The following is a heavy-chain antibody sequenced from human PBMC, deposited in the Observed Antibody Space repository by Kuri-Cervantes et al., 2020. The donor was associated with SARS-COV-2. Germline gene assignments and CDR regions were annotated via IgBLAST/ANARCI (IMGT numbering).Heavy chain of an antibody. CDR2: IIPVFGTA. J-gene: IGHJ6*03. CDR1: GGTFSSYA. V-gene: IGHV1-69*13. D-gene: IGHD3-10*01. CDR3: ARESLGSGTLSGFYYMDV. Sequence: SVKVSCKASGGTFSSYAISWVRQAPGQGLEWMGGIIPVFGTANYSQKFQGRVTITADESTSTAYMELSSLRSEDTAVFYCARESLGSGTLSGFYYMDVWGKGTTVTVSS.